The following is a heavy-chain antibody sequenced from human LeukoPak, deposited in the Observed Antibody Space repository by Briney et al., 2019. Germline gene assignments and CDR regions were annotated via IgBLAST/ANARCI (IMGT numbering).Heavy chain of an antibody. V-gene: IGHV3-21*01. J-gene: IGHJ4*02. CDR1: GFTFSTYA. Sequence: GGSLRLSCAASGFTFSTYAMTWVRQAPGKGLEWVSSISSSSSYIYYADSVKGRFTISRDNAKNSLYLQMNSLRAEDTAVYYCAREGDYYDSSGYLYWGQGTLVTVSS. CDR2: ISSSSSYI. CDR3: AREGDYYDSSGYLY. D-gene: IGHD3-22*01.